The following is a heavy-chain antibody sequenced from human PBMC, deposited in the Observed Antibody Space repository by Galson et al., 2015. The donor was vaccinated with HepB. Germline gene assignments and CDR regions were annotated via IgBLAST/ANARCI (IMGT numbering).Heavy chain of an antibody. D-gene: IGHD3-22*01. CDR2: VNWKSGNI. J-gene: IGHJ3*01. CDR1: GFTFDDYA. Sequence: SLRLSCAPSGFTFDDYAMHWVRQAPGKGLEWVSGVNWKSGNIGYADSVKGRFTISRDNAKTSLYLQMNSLRAEDTALYYCAIASYSYDSTGYGFAFDVWGQGTMVTVSS. CDR3: AIASYSYDSTGYGFAFDV. V-gene: IGHV3-9*01.